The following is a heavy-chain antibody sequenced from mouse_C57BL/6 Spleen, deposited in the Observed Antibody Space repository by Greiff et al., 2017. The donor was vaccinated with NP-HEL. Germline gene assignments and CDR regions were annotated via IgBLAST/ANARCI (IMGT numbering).Heavy chain of an antibody. CDR2: INPSSGYT. J-gene: IGHJ4*01. V-gene: IGHV1-4*01. CDR1: GYTFTSYT. Sequence: VKLVESGAELARPGASVKMSCKASGYTFTSYTMHWVKQRPGQGLEWIGYINPSSGYTKYNQKFKDKATLTADKSSSTAYMQLSSLTSEDSAVYYCARGNYSNYYYAMDYWGQGTSVTVSS. CDR3: ARGNYSNYYYAMDY. D-gene: IGHD2-5*01.